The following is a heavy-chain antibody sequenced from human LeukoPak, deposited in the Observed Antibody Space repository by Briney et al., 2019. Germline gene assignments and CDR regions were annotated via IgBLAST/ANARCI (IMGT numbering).Heavy chain of an antibody. V-gene: IGHV3-48*03. CDR2: ISSSGSTT. D-gene: IGHD5-12*01. Sequence: GGSLRLSCTVSGLNFKNYEMKWVRQAPGKGLEWIAYISSSGSTTKYADSVKGRFTMSRDNAKNAVYMEMNSLRVEDTAVYYCARDRGWDGYGYAFLDYWGHGTLVTVSS. J-gene: IGHJ4*01. CDR1: GLNFKNYE. CDR3: ARDRGWDGYGYAFLDY.